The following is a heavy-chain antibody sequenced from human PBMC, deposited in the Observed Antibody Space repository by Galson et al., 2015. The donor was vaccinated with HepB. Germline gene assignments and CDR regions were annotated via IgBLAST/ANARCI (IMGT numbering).Heavy chain of an antibody. CDR1: GGSVSSGSYY. Sequence: ETLSLTCTVSGGSVSSGSYYWSWIRQPPGKGLEWIGYIYYSGSTNYNPSLKSRVTISVDTSKNQFSLKLSSVTAADTAVYYCARSNVLMVYAIDYWGQGTLVTVSS. CDR2: IYYSGST. CDR3: ARSNVLMVYAIDY. V-gene: IGHV4-61*01. J-gene: IGHJ4*02. D-gene: IGHD2-8*01.